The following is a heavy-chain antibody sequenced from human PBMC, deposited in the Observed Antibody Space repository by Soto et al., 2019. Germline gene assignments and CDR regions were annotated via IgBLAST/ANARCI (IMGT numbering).Heavy chain of an antibody. Sequence: GGSLRLSCAASAFTFSSYSMDWVRQAPGKGLGWVSSISSSRSYIYYADSVKGRFNISRDKSKNSLYLQMNSLRAEDTAVYYCARDPGSGVVPAAMGYYYYGMDVWGQGTTVTVSS. V-gene: IGHV3-21*01. D-gene: IGHD2-2*01. CDR2: ISSSRSYI. CDR3: ARDPGSGVVPAAMGYYYYGMDV. J-gene: IGHJ6*02. CDR1: AFTFSSYS.